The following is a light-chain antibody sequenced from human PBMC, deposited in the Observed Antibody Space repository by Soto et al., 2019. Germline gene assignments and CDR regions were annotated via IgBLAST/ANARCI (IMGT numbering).Light chain of an antibody. CDR1: QSVNNNY. J-gene: IGKJ2*01. Sequence: EIVLMQSPGTLSLSPGEGATLSCRASQSVNNNYLAWYQQRPGQAPTVLIFDTSRRATGVPDRFSGSGSGTDFTLRISRVEPDDFAVYYCQQYDTSPYTFGQGTKLDIK. V-gene: IGKV3-20*01. CDR2: DTS. CDR3: QQYDTSPYT.